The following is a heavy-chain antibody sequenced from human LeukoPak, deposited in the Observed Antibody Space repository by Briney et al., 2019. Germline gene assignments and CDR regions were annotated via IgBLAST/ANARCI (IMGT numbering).Heavy chain of an antibody. J-gene: IGHJ4*02. CDR2: IIPIFGIA. V-gene: IGHV1-69*04. D-gene: IGHD3-3*01. CDR1: GGTFSSYA. Sequence: GASVKVSCKASGGTFSSYAISWVRQAPGQGLEWMGRIIPIFGIANYAQKFQGRVTITADKFTSTAYMELSSLRSEDTAVYYCATPGLDYDFWSGSFQGDYWGQGTLVTVSS. CDR3: ATPGLDYDFWSGSFQGDY.